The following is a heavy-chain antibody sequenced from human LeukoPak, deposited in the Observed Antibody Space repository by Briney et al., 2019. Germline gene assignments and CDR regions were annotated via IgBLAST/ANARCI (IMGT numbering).Heavy chain of an antibody. CDR1: GFTFSSYG. CDR2: ISYDGSNK. V-gene: IGHV3-30*18. CDR3: AKNIGGFDY. D-gene: IGHD4-23*01. J-gene: IGHJ4*02. Sequence: GGSLRLSCAASGFTFSSYGIHWVRQAPGKGLEWVAVISYDGSNKYNVDSVKGRFTISRDNSKSTLYLQMNSLRAEDTAVYYCAKNIGGFDYWGQGTLVTVSS.